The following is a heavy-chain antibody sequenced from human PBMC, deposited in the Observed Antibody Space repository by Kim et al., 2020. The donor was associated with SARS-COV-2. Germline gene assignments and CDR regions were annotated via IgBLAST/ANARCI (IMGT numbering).Heavy chain of an antibody. CDR3: TTAFHLHIVATINYYYMDV. J-gene: IGHJ6*03. CDR1: GFTFSNAW. V-gene: IGHV3-15*01. Sequence: GGSLRLSCAASGFTFSNAWMSWVRQAPGKGLEWVGRIKSKTDGGTTDYAAPVKGRFTISRDDSKNTLYLQMNSLKTEDTAVYYCTTAFHLHIVATINYYYMDVWGKGTTVTVSS. D-gene: IGHD5-12*01. CDR2: IKSKTDGGTT.